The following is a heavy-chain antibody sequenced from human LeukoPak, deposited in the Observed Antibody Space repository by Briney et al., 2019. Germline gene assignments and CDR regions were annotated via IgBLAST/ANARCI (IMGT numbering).Heavy chain of an antibody. V-gene: IGHV4-59*01. Sequence: SETLSLTCTVSGGSISSYYWSWIRQPPGKGLEWIGYIHNSGITNYNPSLTSRVTISVDTSKNQFSLTLSSVTAADTAVYYCAGGLWFGGLSGSLPLFDPGGQGPLVTVSS. CDR2: IHNSGIT. CDR1: GGSISSYY. J-gene: IGHJ5*02. CDR3: AGGLWFGGLSGSLPLFDP. D-gene: IGHD3-10*01.